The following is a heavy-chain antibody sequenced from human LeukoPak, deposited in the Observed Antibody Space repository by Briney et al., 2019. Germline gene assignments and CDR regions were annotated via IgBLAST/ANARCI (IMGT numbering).Heavy chain of an antibody. J-gene: IGHJ4*02. Sequence: SETLSLTCAVYGGSFSGYYWSWIRQPPGKGLEWIGEINHSGSTNYNPSLKSRVTLSVDTSKNQFSLKLSSVTAADTAVYYCARATYGDNPLDYWGQGTLVTVSS. D-gene: IGHD4-17*01. CDR1: GGSFSGYY. CDR3: ARATYGDNPLDY. V-gene: IGHV4-34*01. CDR2: INHSGST.